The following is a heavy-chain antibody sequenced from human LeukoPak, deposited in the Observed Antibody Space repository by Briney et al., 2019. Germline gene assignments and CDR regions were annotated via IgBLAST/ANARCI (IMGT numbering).Heavy chain of an antibody. CDR3: ARQGSSSPFDH. CDR2: IYTSGST. J-gene: IGHJ4*02. V-gene: IGHV4-4*09. CDR1: GGSISSYY. Sequence: PTETLSLTCTVSGGSISSYYWSWIRQPPGKGLEWIGYIYTSGSTNYNPSLKSRVTISVDTSKNQFSLKLSSVTAADTAVYYCARQGSSSPFDHWGQGTLVTVSS. D-gene: IGHD6-6*01.